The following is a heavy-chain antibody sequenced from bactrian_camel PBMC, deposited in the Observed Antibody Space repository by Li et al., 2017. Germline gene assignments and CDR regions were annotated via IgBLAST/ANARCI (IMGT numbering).Heavy chain of an antibody. CDR2: INKAGYTT. Sequence: HVLLVESGGGLVQPGGSLRLSCTASGFTFSDYDMSWVRQAPGKGLEWVSRINKAGYTTHQTDSVKGRFTTSRDNTKNMLYLQMNSLKSEDTALYYCAKAFRYGGSWPDFGYWGQGTQVTVS. J-gene: IGHJ6*01. CDR1: GFTFSDYD. V-gene: IGHV3S1*01. D-gene: IGHD6*01. CDR3: AKAFRYGGSWPDFGY.